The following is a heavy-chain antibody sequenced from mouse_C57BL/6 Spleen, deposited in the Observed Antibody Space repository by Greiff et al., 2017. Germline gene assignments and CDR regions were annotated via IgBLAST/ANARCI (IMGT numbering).Heavy chain of an antibody. CDR1: GYAFSSYW. J-gene: IGHJ4*01. CDR3: ARGQANCALDYAMDY. Sequence: QVQLQQSGAELVKPGASVKISCKASGYAFSSYWMNWVKQRPGKGLEWIGQIYPGDGDTNYNGKFKGKATLTADKSSSTAYMQLSSLTSEDSAVYVCARGQANCALDYAMDYWGQGTSVTVSS. V-gene: IGHV1-80*01. CDR2: IYPGDGDT. D-gene: IGHD4-1*01.